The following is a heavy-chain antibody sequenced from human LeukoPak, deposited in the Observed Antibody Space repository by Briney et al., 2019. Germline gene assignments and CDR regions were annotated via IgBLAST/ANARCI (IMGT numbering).Heavy chain of an antibody. V-gene: IGHV3-30*02. CDR1: GFTFSSYD. D-gene: IGHD3-10*01. CDR3: AKNCCPFAYGSGSYYYYIDV. CDR2: IPYDGTNK. J-gene: IGHJ6*03. Sequence: PGGSLRLSCAASGFTFSSYDMHWVRQAPGKGLEWVAFIPYDGTNKYYADSVKGRFTISRDNSKNTVYLQMNSLGAEDTAVYYRAKNCCPFAYGSGSYYYYIDVWGKGTTVTVSS.